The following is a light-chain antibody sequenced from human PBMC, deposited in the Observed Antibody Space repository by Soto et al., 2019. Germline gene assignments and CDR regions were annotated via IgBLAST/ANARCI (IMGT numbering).Light chain of an antibody. CDR1: QCVSSN. CDR2: GAS. V-gene: IGKV3-15*01. CDR3: QQDNNLPQT. Sequence: EIEMTQSPATLSVSPGDRATITCRASQCVSSNLAWYQQKPGQAPRLLIYGASTRATGIPARFSGSGSGTDFTLTISSLQPEDSAIYYCQQDNNLPQTFGQGTNVEI. J-gene: IGKJ1*01.